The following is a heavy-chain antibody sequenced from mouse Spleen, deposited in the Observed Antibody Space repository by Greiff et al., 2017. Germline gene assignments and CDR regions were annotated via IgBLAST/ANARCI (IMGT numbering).Heavy chain of an antibody. V-gene: IGHV1-22*01. CDR3: AREGYDYEVPDY. D-gene: IGHD2-4*01. CDR1: GYTFTDYN. CDR2: INPNNGGT. Sequence: DVKLQESGPELVKPGASVKMSCKASGYTFTDYNMHWVKQSHGKSLEWIGYINPNNGGTSYNQKFKGKATLTVNKSSSTAYMELRSLTSEDSAVYYCAREGYDYEVPDYWGQGTTLTVSS. J-gene: IGHJ2*01.